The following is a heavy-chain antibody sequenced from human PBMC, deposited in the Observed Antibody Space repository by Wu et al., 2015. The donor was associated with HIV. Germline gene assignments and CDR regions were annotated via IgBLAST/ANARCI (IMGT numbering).Heavy chain of an antibody. CDR1: GYTFTGYY. J-gene: IGHJ4*02. CDR3: ARVDSSSWYALIFDY. D-gene: IGHD6-13*01. CDR2: INPNSGGT. V-gene: IGHV1-2*02. Sequence: QVQLVQSGAEVKKPGASVKVSCKASGYTFTGYYMHWVRQAPGQGLEWMGWINPNSGGTNYAQKFQGRVTMTRDTSISTAYMELSRLRSDDTAVYYCARVDSSSWYALIFDYVGPGNXRSPSP.